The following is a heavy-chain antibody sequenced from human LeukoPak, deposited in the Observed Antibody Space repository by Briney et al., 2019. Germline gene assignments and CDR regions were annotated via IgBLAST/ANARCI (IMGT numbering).Heavy chain of an antibody. CDR2: INHSGST. Sequence: SETLSLTCADYGGSFSGYYWSFIRQPPRNRLYWIGEINHSGSTNYNPSLKSRVTISVDTSKNQFSLKLSSVTAADTAVYYCARGHLRYFDWLLDYWGQGTLVTVSS. J-gene: IGHJ4*02. CDR1: GGSFSGYY. CDR3: ARGHLRYFDWLLDY. D-gene: IGHD3-9*01. V-gene: IGHV4-34*01.